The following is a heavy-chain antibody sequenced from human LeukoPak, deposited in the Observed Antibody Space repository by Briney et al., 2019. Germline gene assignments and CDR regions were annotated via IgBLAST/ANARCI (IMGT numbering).Heavy chain of an antibody. CDR1: GFTFSSYW. CDR2: INSDGRST. Sequence: GGSLRLSCAASGFTFSSYWMSWVRQAPGKGLVWVSRINSDGRSTNYADSVKGRFSISRDNAENTLYLQMNSLRVEDTAVYYCVRGADTGYSSDSWGQGTLVTVSS. D-gene: IGHD3-9*01. V-gene: IGHV3-74*01. J-gene: IGHJ4*02. CDR3: VRGADTGYSSDS.